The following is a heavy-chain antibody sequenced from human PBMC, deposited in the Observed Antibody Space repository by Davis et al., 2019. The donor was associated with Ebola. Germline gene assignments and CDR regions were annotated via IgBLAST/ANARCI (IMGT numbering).Heavy chain of an antibody. J-gene: IGHJ6*02. D-gene: IGHD3-16*02. V-gene: IGHV3-11*01. CDR2: ISSSGSTI. CDR1: GFTFSDYY. CDR3: YYDYVWGSYRPGDV. Sequence: GESLKISCAASGFTFSDYYMSWIRQAPGKGLEWVSYISSSGSTIYYADSVKGRFTISRDNAKNSLYLQMNSLRAEDTAVYYCYYDYVWGSYRPGDVWGQGTTVTVSS.